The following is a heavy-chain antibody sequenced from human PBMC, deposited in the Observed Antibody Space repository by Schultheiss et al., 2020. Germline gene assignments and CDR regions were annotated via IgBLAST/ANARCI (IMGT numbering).Heavy chain of an antibody. D-gene: IGHD3-10*01. CDR2: ISYDGSNK. CDR1: GFTFSSYG. V-gene: IGHV3-30*03. J-gene: IGHJ6*02. CDR3: ARELGSGSYGYGMDV. Sequence: GGSLRLSCAASGFTFSSYGMHWVRQAPGKGLEWVAVISYDGSNKYYADSVKGRFTISRDSPKNTLYLQMNSLRAEDTAVYYCARELGSGSYGYGMDVWGQGTTVTVSS.